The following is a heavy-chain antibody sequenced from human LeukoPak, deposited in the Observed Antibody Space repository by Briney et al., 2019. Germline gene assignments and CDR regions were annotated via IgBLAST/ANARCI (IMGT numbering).Heavy chain of an antibody. CDR1: GISFSNYY. Sequence: GGSLTLSCATSGISFSNYYMSWVRQAPGKGLEWVANIKQDGSEKNYVDSVKGRFTISRDNAKNSLYLQMNSLRAEDTAVYYCARAPLHLAMYHYFDYWGQGTLVTVSS. J-gene: IGHJ4*02. CDR2: IKQDGSEK. CDR3: ARAPLHLAMYHYFDY. D-gene: IGHD2-2*01. V-gene: IGHV3-7*01.